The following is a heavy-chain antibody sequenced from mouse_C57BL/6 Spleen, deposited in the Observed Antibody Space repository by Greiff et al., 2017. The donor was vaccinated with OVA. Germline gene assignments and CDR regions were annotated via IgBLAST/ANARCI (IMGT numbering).Heavy chain of an antibody. CDR3: AREGGGWYFDV. J-gene: IGHJ1*03. D-gene: IGHD3-3*01. V-gene: IGHV1-53*01. Sequence: QVQLQQPGTDLVKPGASVKLSCKASGYTFTSYWMHWVKQRPGQGLEWIGNINPSNGGTNYNEKFKSKATLTVDKSSSTAYMQLSSMTSEDSAVYYCAREGGGWYFDVWGTGTTVTVSS. CDR1: GYTFTSYW. CDR2: INPSNGGT.